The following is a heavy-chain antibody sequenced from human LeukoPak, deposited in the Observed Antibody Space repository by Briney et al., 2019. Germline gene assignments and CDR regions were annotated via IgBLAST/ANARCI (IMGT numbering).Heavy chain of an antibody. CDR3: ARATTVTRCDY. D-gene: IGHD4-17*01. V-gene: IGHV5-51*01. CDR1: GYSFTSYW. J-gene: IGHJ4*02. CDR2: IYPGDSDT. Sequence: GESLKISCKGSGYSFTSYWIGWVRQMPGKGLEWVGIIYPGDSDTRYSPSFQGQVTISADRSISTAYLQWSSLKASDTAMYYCARATTVTRCDYWGQGTLVTVSS.